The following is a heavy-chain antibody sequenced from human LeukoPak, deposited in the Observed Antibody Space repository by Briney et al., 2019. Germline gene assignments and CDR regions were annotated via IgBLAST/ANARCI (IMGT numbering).Heavy chain of an antibody. CDR1: GFTVSSNY. CDR3: AREEVHYYYYGMDV. CDR2: IYSGGST. V-gene: IGHV3-66*01. J-gene: IGHJ6*02. Sequence: PGGSLRLSCAASGFTVSSNYMSWVRQAPGKGLEWVSVIYSGGSTYYADSVKGRFTISRDNSKNTLYLQMNSLRAEDTAVYYCAREEVHYYYYGMDVWGQGTTVTVSS. D-gene: IGHD3-10*01.